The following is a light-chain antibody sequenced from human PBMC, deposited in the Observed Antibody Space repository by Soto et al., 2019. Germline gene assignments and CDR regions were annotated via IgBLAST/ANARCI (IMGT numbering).Light chain of an antibody. V-gene: IGLV2-14*01. CDR1: SSDVGGYNY. J-gene: IGLJ1*01. CDR2: DVS. Sequence: QSALTQPASVSGSPGQSITISCTGTSSDVGGYNYVSWYQQHPGKAPKLMIYDVSNRPSGVSNRFSGSKSGNTVSLTISGLQAEDESDYSCSSYTRSSSPEVFGTGTKVTVL. CDR3: SSYTRSSSPEV.